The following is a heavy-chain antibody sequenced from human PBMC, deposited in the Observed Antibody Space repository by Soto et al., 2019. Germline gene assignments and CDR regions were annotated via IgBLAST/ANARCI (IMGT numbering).Heavy chain of an antibody. D-gene: IGHD6-6*01. CDR2: ISSSGSTI. Sequence: QVQLVESGGGLVKPGGSLRLSCAASGFTFSDYYMSWIRQAPGKGLEWVSYISSSGSTIYYADSVKGRFTISRDNAKKSLYLQMNSLRAEDTAVCYCARNLGVYEYSSSSGAPFDYWGQGTLVTVSS. V-gene: IGHV3-11*01. J-gene: IGHJ4*02. CDR1: GFTFSDYY. CDR3: ARNLGVYEYSSSSGAPFDY.